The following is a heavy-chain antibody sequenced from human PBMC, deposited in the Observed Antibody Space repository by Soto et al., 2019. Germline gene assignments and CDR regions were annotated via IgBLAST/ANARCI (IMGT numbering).Heavy chain of an antibody. CDR3: SGGVGDAF. CDR1: ESTVSRDW. J-gene: IGHJ4*02. Sequence: ESHLVESGGGLVQTGGSLRLSCAISESTVSRDWMNWVRQAPGKGLEWVAHTNQDGSQKYYVDSVKGRFTISRDNAKKSLYLEMNSLGAGDTAMYYCSGGVGDAFWGQGTLVTVSS. D-gene: IGHD1-26*01. CDR2: TNQDGSQK. V-gene: IGHV3-7*01.